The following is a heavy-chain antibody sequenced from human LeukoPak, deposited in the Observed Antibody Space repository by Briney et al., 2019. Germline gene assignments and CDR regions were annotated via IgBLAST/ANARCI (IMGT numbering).Heavy chain of an antibody. J-gene: IGHJ4*02. CDR3: ARTSPRAANFDY. CDR2: IYPSGST. V-gene: IGHV4-4*07. CDR1: GGSISSYY. D-gene: IGHD2-15*01. Sequence: SETLSLTCTVSGGSISSYYLSWIRQPAGKGLEWIGRIYPSGSTNYNPSLKSRVTMSVDTSKNQFSLKLTSVTAADTAVYYCARTSPRAANFDYWGQGTLVTVSS.